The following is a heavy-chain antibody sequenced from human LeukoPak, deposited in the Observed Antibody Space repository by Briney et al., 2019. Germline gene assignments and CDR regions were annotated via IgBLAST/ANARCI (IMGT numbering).Heavy chain of an antibody. CDR2: ISGSGGST. D-gene: IGHD3-22*01. Sequence: GGSLRLSCAASGFTFSSYAMSWVRQAPGKGLEWVSAISGSGGSTYYADSVKGRFTISRDNSKSTLYLQMNSLRAEDTAVYYCAKLRKYYYDSSGVYFDYWGQGTLVTVSS. CDR3: AKLRKYYYDSSGVYFDY. J-gene: IGHJ4*02. CDR1: GFTFSSYA. V-gene: IGHV3-23*01.